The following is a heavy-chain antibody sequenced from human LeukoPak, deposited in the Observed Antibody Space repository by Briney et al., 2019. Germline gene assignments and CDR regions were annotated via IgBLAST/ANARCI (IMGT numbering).Heavy chain of an antibody. CDR3: ARLTSGIVVVVAATPDNWFDP. CDR2: INPSGGST. Sequence: ASVKVSCKASGYTFTSYYMHWVRQAPGQGLEWMGIINPSGGSTSYAQKFQGRVTMTRDTSTSTVYMELSSLRSDDTAVYYCARLTSGIVVVVAATPDNWFDPWGQGTLVTVSS. D-gene: IGHD2-15*01. J-gene: IGHJ5*02. CDR1: GYTFTSYY. V-gene: IGHV1-46*01.